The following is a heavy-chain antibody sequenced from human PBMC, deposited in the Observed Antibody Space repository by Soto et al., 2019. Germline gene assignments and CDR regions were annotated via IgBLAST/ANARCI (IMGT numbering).Heavy chain of an antibody. CDR3: ARGRGSYDFWSGYYRSNAFDF. Sequence: QVHLQQWGAGLLKASETLSLTCAVYGGSFSGYHWSWIRQPPGKGLEWIGEINHSGSSNCNPSLKSRVTMSVDTSKNQFSLELISVTAADTAVYYCARGRGSYDFWSGYYRSNAFDFWGQGTMVTVSS. D-gene: IGHD3-3*01. CDR2: INHSGSS. V-gene: IGHV4-34*01. CDR1: GGSFSGYH. J-gene: IGHJ3*01.